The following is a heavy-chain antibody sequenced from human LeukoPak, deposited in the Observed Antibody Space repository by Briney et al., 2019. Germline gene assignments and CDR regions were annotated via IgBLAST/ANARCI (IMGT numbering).Heavy chain of an antibody. Sequence: PGGSLRLSCAASGFTFSSYAMSWVRQAPGKGLEWVSAISGSGGSTYYADSVKGRFTISRDNPKNTLYLQMNSLRAEDTAVYYCAKPVGIAVAQTPAWGQGTLVTVSS. CDR1: GFTFSSYA. CDR2: ISGSGGST. J-gene: IGHJ4*02. V-gene: IGHV3-23*01. D-gene: IGHD6-19*01. CDR3: AKPVGIAVAQTPA.